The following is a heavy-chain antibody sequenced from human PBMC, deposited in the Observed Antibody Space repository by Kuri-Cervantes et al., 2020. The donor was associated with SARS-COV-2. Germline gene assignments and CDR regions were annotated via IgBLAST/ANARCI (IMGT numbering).Heavy chain of an antibody. CDR2: IYISGNT. D-gene: IGHD5/OR15-5a*01. J-gene: IGHJ6*03. CDR1: GGSISRYY. CDR3: AREVDYYSSGGYMDV. V-gene: IGHV4-4*07. Sequence: GSLRLSCTVSGGSISRYYWSWIRQAAGEGLEWIGRIYISGNTNYNPSLKSRVTMSVDTSKNQFSLKLNSVTAADTAVYYCAREVDYYSSGGYMDVWGKGTTVTVSS.